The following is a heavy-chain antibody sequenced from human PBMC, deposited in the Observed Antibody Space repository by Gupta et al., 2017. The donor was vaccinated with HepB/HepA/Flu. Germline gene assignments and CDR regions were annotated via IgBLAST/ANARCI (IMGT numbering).Heavy chain of an antibody. V-gene: IGHV3-7*01. Sequence: EVQLVESGGGLVQPGGSLRLSCAASGFTFSSFWMSWVRQAPGKGLGWVANIKQDGSEKSYVDSVKGRFIITRDNAKNSLFLQMNSLRVEDTAVYYCAKHGRDFDYWGQGTLVTVSS. J-gene: IGHJ4*02. CDR1: GFTFSSFW. D-gene: IGHD1-26*01. CDR3: AKHGRDFDY. CDR2: IKQDGSEK.